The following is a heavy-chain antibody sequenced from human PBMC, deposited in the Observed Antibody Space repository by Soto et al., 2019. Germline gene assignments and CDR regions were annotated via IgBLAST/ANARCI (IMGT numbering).Heavy chain of an antibody. CDR1: GYTFSKFY. Sequence: QVQLVQSGAEVTKPGASVKVSCKASGYTFSKFYMHWVRQAPGQGLEWMGWIAPNSGDTNIAQKFQGRVTMTSDTSISTAYMDLNRLRSDDTAVYYCAKTLLVTQPDGYDIWGQETMVTVSS. V-gene: IGHV1-2*02. CDR2: IAPNSGDT. J-gene: IGHJ3*02. D-gene: IGHD2-15*01. CDR3: AKTLLVTQPDGYDI.